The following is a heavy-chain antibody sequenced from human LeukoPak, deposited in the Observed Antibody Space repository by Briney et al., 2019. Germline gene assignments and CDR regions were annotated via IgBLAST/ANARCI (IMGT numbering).Heavy chain of an antibody. CDR3: ARVQGSSSWTFFGY. Sequence: SETLSLTCTVSGGSISSYYWTWIRQPPGKGLEWLGYTFYSGSTNYNPSLKSRVTISVDTSKNQFSLKLSSVTAADTAVYYCARVQGSSSWTFFGYWGQGTLVTVSS. CDR1: GGSISSYY. D-gene: IGHD6-13*01. J-gene: IGHJ4*02. CDR2: TFYSGST. V-gene: IGHV4-59*01.